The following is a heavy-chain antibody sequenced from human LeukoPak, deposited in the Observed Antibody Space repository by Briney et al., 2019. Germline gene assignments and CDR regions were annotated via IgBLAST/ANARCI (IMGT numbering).Heavy chain of an antibody. Sequence: GGSLRLSCAVSGFTFSDYAMHWVRQAPGKGLEWVASIESNGHEKYSSDSLKGRFTISRDNSKNTLYLQMTTLRPEDTAVFYCARGITSWPQGPYHFDYWGQGILITVSS. D-gene: IGHD2-2*01. CDR1: GFTFSDYA. CDR2: IESNGHEK. J-gene: IGHJ4*02. CDR3: ARGITSWPQGPYHFDY. V-gene: IGHV3-30*02.